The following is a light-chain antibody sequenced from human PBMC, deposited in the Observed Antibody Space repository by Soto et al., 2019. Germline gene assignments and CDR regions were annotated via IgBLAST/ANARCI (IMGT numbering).Light chain of an antibody. V-gene: IGKV1-5*03. J-gene: IGKJ1*01. Sequence: DIQMTQSPSTLSGSVGDRVTIPCRASQTISSWLAWYQQKPGKAPKLLIYKASTLKSGVPSRFSGSGSGTEFTLTISSLQPDDFATYYCQHSISYSAAFGQGTKVELK. CDR1: QTISSW. CDR3: QHSISYSAA. CDR2: KAS.